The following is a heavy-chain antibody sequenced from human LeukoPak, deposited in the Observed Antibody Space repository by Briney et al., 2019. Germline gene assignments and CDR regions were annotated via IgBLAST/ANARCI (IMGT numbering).Heavy chain of an antibody. V-gene: IGHV3-23*01. CDR3: ATHKWDFDY. D-gene: IGHD1-26*01. CDR1: GFTFSSYG. J-gene: IGHJ4*02. Sequence: PGGSLRLSCAASGFTFSSYGMSWVRQAPGKGLEWVSVISGSGGSTYYADSVKGRFTISRDNFKNTLYLQMNNLRAEDTAVYYCATHKWDFDYWGQGALVTVSS. CDR2: ISGSGGST.